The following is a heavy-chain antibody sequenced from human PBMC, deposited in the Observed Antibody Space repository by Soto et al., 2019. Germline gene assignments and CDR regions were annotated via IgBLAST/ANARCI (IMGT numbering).Heavy chain of an antibody. CDR1: GYSFTNFH. V-gene: IGHV1-46*01. Sequence: QVQLSQFGAEVKKPGASVKVSCKASGYSFTNFHIHWVRQAPGQGLEWMGMIDTSGGITRDAPRLQGKITMTRDGWTSTVFMELRILTSEDTVVYYCARDVMGHDNYETIGYYFDHLGQGTLVTVSS. J-gene: IGHJ4*02. D-gene: IGHD3-22*01. CDR2: IDTSGGIT. CDR3: ARDVMGHDNYETIGYYFDH.